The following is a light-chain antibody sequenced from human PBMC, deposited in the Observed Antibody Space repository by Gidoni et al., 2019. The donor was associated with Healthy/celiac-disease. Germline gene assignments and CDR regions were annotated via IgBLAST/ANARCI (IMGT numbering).Light chain of an antibody. V-gene: IGKV1-39*01. CDR3: QQSYSTLLT. J-gene: IGKJ4*01. CDR1: QSIISY. CDR2: AAS. Sequence: DIQMTQSPSSLSASVGDRVTITCRASQSIISYLNWYQQKPGKAPKLLIYAASSLQSGVPSSFSGSGSGTDFTLTISSLQPEDFATYYCQQSYSTLLTFGGGTKVEIK.